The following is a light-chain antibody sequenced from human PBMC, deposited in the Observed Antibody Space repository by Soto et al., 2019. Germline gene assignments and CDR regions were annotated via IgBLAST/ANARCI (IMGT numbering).Light chain of an antibody. J-gene: IGLJ1*01. CDR2: TND. V-gene: IGLV1-44*01. Sequence: QSVLTQPPSASGTPGQRVSISCSGSSSNIGTNSVSWYQQLPGTAPTLLIYTNDQRPSGVPDRFSGSRSGTSASLAISGLQSEDEADYYCAAWDDSLTGYVXGTGTKVTVL. CDR3: AAWDDSLTGYV. CDR1: SSNIGTNS.